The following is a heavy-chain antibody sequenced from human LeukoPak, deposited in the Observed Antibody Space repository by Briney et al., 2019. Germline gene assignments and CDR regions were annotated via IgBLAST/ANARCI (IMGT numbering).Heavy chain of an antibody. D-gene: IGHD2-2*01. CDR1: GSSFSILN. V-gene: IGHV3-21*01. J-gene: IGHJ3*02. CDR2: ISSSSSYI. CDR3: ARLRGYCSSTSCYVAFDI. Sequence: GGSLRLSCAASGSSFSILNMNWVRQAPGKGLEWVSSISSSSSYIYYADSVKGRFTISGDNAKNSLYLQMNSLRAEDTAVYYCARLRGYCSSTSCYVAFDIWGQGTMVTVSS.